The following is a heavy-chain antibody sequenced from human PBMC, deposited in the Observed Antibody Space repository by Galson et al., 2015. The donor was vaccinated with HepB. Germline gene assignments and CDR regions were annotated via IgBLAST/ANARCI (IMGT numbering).Heavy chain of an antibody. CDR1: GFTFSNYA. CDR2: LSGSGSNT. CDR3: ARGPTYYDILTGYSGDAFEI. D-gene: IGHD3-9*01. Sequence: SLRLSCAASGFTFSNYAMNWVRQAPGKGLEWVSALSGSGSNTYSADSLKGRFTISRDNSKNTLYLQMNSLRAEDTAVDFCARGPTYYDILTGYSGDAFEIWGQGTRVTVSS. J-gene: IGHJ3*02. V-gene: IGHV3-23*01.